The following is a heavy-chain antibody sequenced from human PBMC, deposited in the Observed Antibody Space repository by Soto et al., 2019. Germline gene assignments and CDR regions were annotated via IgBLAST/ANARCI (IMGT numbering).Heavy chain of an antibody. CDR3: ARPDEGGYSSNNHYYYALDV. CDR2: IIPIFDIT. V-gene: IGHV1-69*13. D-gene: IGHD3-22*01. Sequence: SVKVSCEASGGTFRSYSISWVRQAPGQGLEWMGGIIPIFDITNYAQKFQGRVTITADESTRTAYMELSSLGSDDTAVYYCARPDEGGYSSNNHYYYALDVWGQGSPLTF. J-gene: IGHJ6*02. CDR1: GGTFRSYS.